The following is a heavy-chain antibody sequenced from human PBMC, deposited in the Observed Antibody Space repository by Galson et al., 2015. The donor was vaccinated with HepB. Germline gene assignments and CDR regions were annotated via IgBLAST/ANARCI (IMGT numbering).Heavy chain of an antibody. J-gene: IGHJ3*02. Sequence: SLRLSCAASGFTFSAYTMNWVSAISSSGSGTYNADSVKGRLTISRDNSKNTLYLQMNSLRAEDTALYYCVKDRGVGHPPHDGFDIWGQGTMVTVSS. V-gene: IGHV3-23*01. CDR2: ISSSGSGT. CDR3: VKDRGVGHPPHDGFDI. D-gene: IGHD1-26*01. CDR1: GFTFSAYT.